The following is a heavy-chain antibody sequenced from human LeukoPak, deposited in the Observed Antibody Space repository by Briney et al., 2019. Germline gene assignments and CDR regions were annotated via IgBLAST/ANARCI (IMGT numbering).Heavy chain of an antibody. Sequence: QPGGSLRLSCAASGFTFSSYAMSWVRRAPGKGLEWVSAISGSGGSTYYADSVKGRFTISRDDAKNSLFLQMNSLRAEDTAVYYCARDGEGDYYDSSGYYPYYIDSWGQGTLVTVSS. J-gene: IGHJ4*02. CDR3: ARDGEGDYYDSSGYYPYYIDS. CDR2: ISGSGGST. D-gene: IGHD3-22*01. CDR1: GFTFSSYA. V-gene: IGHV3-23*01.